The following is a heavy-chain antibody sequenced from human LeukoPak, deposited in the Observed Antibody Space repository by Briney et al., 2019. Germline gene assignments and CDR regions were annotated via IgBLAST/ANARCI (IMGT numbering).Heavy chain of an antibody. V-gene: IGHV3-30-3*01. J-gene: IGHJ4*02. D-gene: IGHD3-22*01. CDR3: ARDHKDSSGYFDY. Sequence: AGGSLRLSCAASGFTFSSYAMHWVRQAPGKGLEWVAVISYDGSNKYYADSVKGRFTISRDNSKNTLYLQINMLRADDTAVYYCARDHKDSSGYFDYWGQGTLVTVSS. CDR2: ISYDGSNK. CDR1: GFTFSSYA.